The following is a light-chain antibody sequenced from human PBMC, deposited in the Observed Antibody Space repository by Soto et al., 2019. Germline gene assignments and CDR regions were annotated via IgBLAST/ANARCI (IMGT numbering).Light chain of an antibody. CDR3: SSYTTTSTLV. J-gene: IGLJ3*02. CDR2: EVR. Sequence: QSALTQPASVSGSPGQSITIACTGTNRDVGSYNLVSWYPQRPGEAPKLIISEVRNRPSGISYRFTGSKSGNTASLTISGLQAEDEAYYYCSSYTTTSTLVFGGGTKLTVL. V-gene: IGLV2-14*01. CDR1: NRDVGSYNL.